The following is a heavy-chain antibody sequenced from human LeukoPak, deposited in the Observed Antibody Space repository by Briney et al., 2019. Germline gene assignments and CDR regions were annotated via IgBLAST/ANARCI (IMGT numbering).Heavy chain of an antibody. CDR3: ARTLPYSSSWYWWYFDL. V-gene: IGHV4-59*01. CDR1: GGSISSYY. CDR2: IYYSGST. D-gene: IGHD6-13*01. J-gene: IGHJ2*01. Sequence: PSETLSLTCTVSGGSISSYYWSWIRQPPGKGLEWIGYIYYSGSTNYNPSLKSRVTISVDTSKNQFSLKLSSVTAADTAVYYCARTLPYSSSWYWWYFDLWGRGTLVTVSS.